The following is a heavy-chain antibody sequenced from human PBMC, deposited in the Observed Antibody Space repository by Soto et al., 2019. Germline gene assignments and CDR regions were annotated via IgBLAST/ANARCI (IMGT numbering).Heavy chain of an antibody. Sequence: SETLSLTCPVSGCSISSGGYYWSWIRQHPGKGLEWIGYIYYSGSTYYNPSLKSRVTISVDTSKNQFSLKLSSVTAADTAVYYCARDPTYYYDSSGPTARGGMDVWGQGTTVTVSS. J-gene: IGHJ6*02. D-gene: IGHD3-22*01. CDR3: ARDPTYYYDSSGPTARGGMDV. CDR1: GCSISSGGYY. V-gene: IGHV4-31*03. CDR2: IYYSGST.